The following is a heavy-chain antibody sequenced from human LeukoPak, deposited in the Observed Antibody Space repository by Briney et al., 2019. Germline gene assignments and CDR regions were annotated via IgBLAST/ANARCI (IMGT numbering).Heavy chain of an antibody. D-gene: IGHD3-22*01. CDR2: ISGSGGST. CDR1: GFTFSSYA. Sequence: PGGSLRLSCAASGFTFSSYAMSWVRQAPGKGLEWVSAISGSGGSTYYADSVKGRFTISRDNSKSTLYLQMNSLRAEDTAVYYCAKFFHDSSGEFQHWGQGTLVTVFS. J-gene: IGHJ1*01. V-gene: IGHV3-23*01. CDR3: AKFFHDSSGEFQH.